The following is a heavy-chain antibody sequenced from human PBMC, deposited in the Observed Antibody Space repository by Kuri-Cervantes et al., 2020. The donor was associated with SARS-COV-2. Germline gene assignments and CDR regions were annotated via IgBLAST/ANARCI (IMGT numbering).Heavy chain of an antibody. CDR1: GGSISSSSYY. Sequence: SETLSLTCTVSGGSISSSSYYWGWIRQPPGKGLEWIGSIYYSGSTYYNPSLKSRVTISVDTSKNQFPLKLSSVTAADTAVYYCARQGGYYGMDVWGQGTTVTVSS. CDR3: ARQGGYYGMDV. V-gene: IGHV4-39*01. D-gene: IGHD3-22*01. CDR2: IYYSGST. J-gene: IGHJ6*02.